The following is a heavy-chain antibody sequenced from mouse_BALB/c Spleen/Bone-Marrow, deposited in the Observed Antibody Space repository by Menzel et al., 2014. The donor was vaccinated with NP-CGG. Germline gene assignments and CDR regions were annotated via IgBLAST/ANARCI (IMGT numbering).Heavy chain of an antibody. D-gene: IGHD3-1*01. CDR3: VRAARTFDY. Sequence: VQLKESGAELVKPGASVKLSCTASGFNITDTYIHWVKQRPEQGLEWIGRIDPANADTKYGPKFQGKATLTADTSSNTVYRQFTTLTSEDSAIYYCVRAARTFDYWGQGTTLTVSS. J-gene: IGHJ2*01. CDR1: GFNITDTY. V-gene: IGHV14-3*02. CDR2: IDPANADT.